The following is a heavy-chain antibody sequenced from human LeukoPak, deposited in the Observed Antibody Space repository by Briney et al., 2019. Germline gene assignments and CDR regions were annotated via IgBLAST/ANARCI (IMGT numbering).Heavy chain of an antibody. CDR2: ISGSGGST. Sequence: GGSLRLSCAASGFTFSSYAMSWVRQAPGKGLEWVSAISGSGGSTYYADSVKGRFTISRDNSKNTLYLQMNSLRAEDTAVYYCAKDPRSAAADLPGYYFDYWGQGTLVTVSS. CDR1: GFTFSSYA. J-gene: IGHJ4*02. CDR3: AKDPRSAAADLPGYYFDY. D-gene: IGHD6-13*01. V-gene: IGHV3-23*01.